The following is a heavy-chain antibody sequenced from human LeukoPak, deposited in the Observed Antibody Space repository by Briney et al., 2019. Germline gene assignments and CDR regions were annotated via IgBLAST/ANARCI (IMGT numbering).Heavy chain of an antibody. V-gene: IGHV3-30-3*01. CDR3: AGMGTAMAPGP. J-gene: IGHJ5*02. D-gene: IGHD5-18*01. CDR1: GFTFSSYA. Sequence: PGGSLRLSCAASGFTFSSYAMHWVRQAPGKGLEWVAVISYDGSNKYYADSVKGRFTISRDNSKNTLYLQMNSLRAEDTAVYYCAGMGTAMAPGPWGQGTLVTVSS. CDR2: ISYDGSNK.